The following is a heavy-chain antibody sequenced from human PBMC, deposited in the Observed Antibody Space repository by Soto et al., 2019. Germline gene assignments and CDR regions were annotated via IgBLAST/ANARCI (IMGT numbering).Heavy chain of an antibody. CDR3: AREANWDYYMAV. Sequence: GGSLRLSCAASGFTVSSNYMSWVRQAPGKGLEWVSVIYSGGSTYYADSVKGRFTISRDNSKNTLYLQMNSLRAEDTAVYYCAREANWDYYMAVWGKGTTVTVSS. D-gene: IGHD7-27*01. J-gene: IGHJ6*03. CDR2: IYSGGST. CDR1: GFTVSSNY. V-gene: IGHV3-66*02.